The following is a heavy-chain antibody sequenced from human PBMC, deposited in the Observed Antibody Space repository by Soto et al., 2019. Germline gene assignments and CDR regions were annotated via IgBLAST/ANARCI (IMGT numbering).Heavy chain of an antibody. CDR1: GDTFNFYS. D-gene: IGHD2-15*01. Sequence: QVQLVQSGAEVKRPGSSVKVSCKASGDTFNFYSINWVRQAPGVGLEWMGRVNPIVSMSNYAQKFQGRVTMTADKSTSTAYMELSSLRSEETAIYYCASXXXXGXRAVDYWGQGALVTVSS. V-gene: IGHV1-69*02. CDR3: ASXXXXGXRAVDY. J-gene: IGHJ4*02. CDR2: VNPIVSMS.